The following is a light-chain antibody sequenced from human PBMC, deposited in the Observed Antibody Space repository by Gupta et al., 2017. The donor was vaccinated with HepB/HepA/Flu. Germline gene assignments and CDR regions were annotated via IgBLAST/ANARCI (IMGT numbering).Light chain of an antibody. Sequence: QSVLTQPPSVSGAPGQRVTISCTGSSSNIGAGYDVHWYQQLPGTAPKLLIYGNSNRHSGVPDRFSGSKSGTSASLAITGLQAEDEADYYCQSYDSSLSGFHYVVFGGGTKLNVL. J-gene: IGLJ2*01. CDR2: GNS. CDR1: SSNIGAGYD. CDR3: QSYDSSLSGFHYVV. V-gene: IGLV1-40*01.